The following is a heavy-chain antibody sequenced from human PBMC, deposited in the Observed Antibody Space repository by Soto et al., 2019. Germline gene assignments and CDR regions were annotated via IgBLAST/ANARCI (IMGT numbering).Heavy chain of an antibody. J-gene: IGHJ6*02. CDR3: ARFSPPFSEADYYYGMDV. CDR1: GFTFSSYS. CDR2: ISSSSSTI. V-gene: IGHV3-48*02. Sequence: QPGGSLRLSCAASGFTFSSYSMNWVRQAPGKGLEWVSYISSSSSTIYYADSVKGRFTISRDNAKNSLYLQMNSLRDEDTAVYYCARFSPPFSEADYYYGMDVWGQGTTVTVPS.